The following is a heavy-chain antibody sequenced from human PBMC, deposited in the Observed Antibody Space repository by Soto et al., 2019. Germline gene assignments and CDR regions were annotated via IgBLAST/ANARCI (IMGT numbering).Heavy chain of an antibody. J-gene: IGHJ6*02. CDR1: GFTFSSYA. CDR2: ISGSGGST. CDR3: AKPYSSSRQPRSYYYYGMDV. Sequence: GGSLRLSCAASGFTFSSYAMSWVRQAPGKGLEWVSAISGSGGSTYYADSVKGRFTISRDNSKNTLYLQMNSLRAEDTAVYYCAKPYSSSRQPRSYYYYGMDVWGQGTTVTVS. D-gene: IGHD6-13*01. V-gene: IGHV3-23*01.